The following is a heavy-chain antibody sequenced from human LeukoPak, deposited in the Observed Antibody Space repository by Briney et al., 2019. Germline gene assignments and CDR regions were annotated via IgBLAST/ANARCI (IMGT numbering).Heavy chain of an antibody. CDR2: INAGNGNT. CDR3: ARGPHERSGYPDD. D-gene: IGHD3-22*01. CDR1: GYTFTSYA. V-gene: IGHV1-3*01. J-gene: IGHJ4*02. Sequence: GASVKVSCKASGYTFTSYAMHWVRQAPGQRLEWMGWINAGNGNTNYAQKFQGRVTLTTDTSTSTAYMELRSLRSDDTAVYYCARGPHERSGYPDDWGQGTLVTVSS.